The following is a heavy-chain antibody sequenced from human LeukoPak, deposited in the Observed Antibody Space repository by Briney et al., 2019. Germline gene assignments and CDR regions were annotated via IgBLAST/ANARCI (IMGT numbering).Heavy chain of an antibody. CDR3: AELGITMIGGV. D-gene: IGHD3-10*02. J-gene: IGHJ6*04. CDR2: ISSSGSTI. Sequence: GGSLRPSCAAAGFTFSSYEMNWVRQAPGKGLEWVSYISSSGSTIYYADSVKGRFTISRDNAKNSLYLQMNSLRAEDTAVYYCAELGITMIGGVWGKGTTVTISS. V-gene: IGHV3-48*03. CDR1: GFTFSSYE.